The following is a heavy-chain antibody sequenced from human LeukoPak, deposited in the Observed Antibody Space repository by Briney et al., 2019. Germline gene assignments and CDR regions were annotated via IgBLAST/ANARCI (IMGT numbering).Heavy chain of an antibody. D-gene: IGHD2-2*01. V-gene: IGHV4-30-4*08. CDR1: GGSISSGDYY. Sequence: PSETLSLTCTVSGGSISSGDYYWSWIRQPPGKGLEWIGYIYYSGSTYYNPSLKSRVTISVDTSKNQFSLKLSSVTAADTAVYYCARRKDIVVLPASWDYWGQGTLVTVSS. J-gene: IGHJ4*02. CDR2: IYYSGST. CDR3: ARRKDIVVLPASWDY.